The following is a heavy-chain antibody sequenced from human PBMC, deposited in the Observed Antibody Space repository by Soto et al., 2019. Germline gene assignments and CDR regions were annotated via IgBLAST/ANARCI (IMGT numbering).Heavy chain of an antibody. CDR1: GGTFSSYT. V-gene: IGHV1-69*02. Sequence: QVQLVQSGAEVKKPGSSVKVSCKASGGTFSSYTISCVRQAPGQGLEWMGRIIPILGIANYAQKFQGRVTITADKSTITAYMELSSLRSEDTAVYYCARALGAADYDILGYWAQGTLVTVSS. D-gene: IGHD3-9*01. CDR3: ARALGAADYDILGY. CDR2: IIPILGIA. J-gene: IGHJ4*02.